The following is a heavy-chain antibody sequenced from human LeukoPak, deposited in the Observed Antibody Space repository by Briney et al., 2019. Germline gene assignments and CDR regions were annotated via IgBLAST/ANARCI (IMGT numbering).Heavy chain of an antibody. CDR1: GASISIGFYY. CDR2: IYYSGST. J-gene: IGHJ4*02. Sequence: SQTLSLTCTVSGASISIGFYYWSWIRQHPGMGLEWIGYIYYSGSTYYNPSLKSRVTMSVDTSNNQFSLKLSSVTAADTAVYYCARGPYRNSFDYWGQGTLLTVSS. V-gene: IGHV4-31*03. D-gene: IGHD4-11*01. CDR3: ARGPYRNSFDY.